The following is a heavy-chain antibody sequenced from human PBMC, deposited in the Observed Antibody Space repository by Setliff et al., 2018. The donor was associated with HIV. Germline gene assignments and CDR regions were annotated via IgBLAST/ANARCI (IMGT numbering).Heavy chain of an antibody. CDR1: AVSISAYY. CDR3: ARALLFGDFRFTGAWYFDL. J-gene: IGHJ2*01. V-gene: IGHV4-59*01. CDR2: IFYTGST. Sequence: SESLSLTCTLSAVSISAYYWSWIRQPPRKGREWSGDIFYTGSTNYNTSLKSRVTISIDTPKNQFSLRLSSVTAVDTAVYYGARALLFGDFRFTGAWYFDLWGRGTLVTVSS. D-gene: IGHD3-10*01.